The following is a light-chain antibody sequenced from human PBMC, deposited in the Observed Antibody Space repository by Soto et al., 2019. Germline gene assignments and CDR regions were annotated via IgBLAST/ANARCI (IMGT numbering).Light chain of an antibody. CDR1: SSNIGSHI. J-gene: IGLJ2*01. Sequence: QSVLTQPPSASGAPGQRVTICCSGSSSNIGSHIVNWYQQVPGTAPKLLIYTNNQRPSGVPDRFSGSKSGTSASLAISGLQSEDEADYYCAAWDDSAFGVVFGAGTKLTVL. V-gene: IGLV1-44*01. CDR3: AAWDDSAFGVV. CDR2: TNN.